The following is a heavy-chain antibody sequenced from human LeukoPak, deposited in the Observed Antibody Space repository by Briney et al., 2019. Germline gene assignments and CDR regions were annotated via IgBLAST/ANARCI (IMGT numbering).Heavy chain of an antibody. J-gene: IGHJ4*02. CDR2: ISSSSSYI. V-gene: IGHV3-21*01. CDR1: GFTFDDYA. Sequence: GGSLRLSCAASGFTFDDYAMHWVRQAPGKGLEWVSSISSSSSYIYYADSVKGRFTISRDNAKNSLYLQMNSLRAEDTAVYYCARPYDFWRGYFDQWGQGTLVTVSS. D-gene: IGHD3-3*01. CDR3: ARPYDFWRGYFDQ.